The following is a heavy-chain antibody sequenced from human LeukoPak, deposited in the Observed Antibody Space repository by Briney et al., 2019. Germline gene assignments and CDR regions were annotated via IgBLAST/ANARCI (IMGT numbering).Heavy chain of an antibody. D-gene: IGHD5-18*01. Sequence: PSETLSLTCAVSGGSISSGGYSWSWIRQPPGTGLEWIGYIYHSGSTYYNPSLKSRVTISVDRSKNQFSLKLSSVTAADTAVYYCARGSQIGYSYGLGFDPWGQGTLVTVSS. CDR1: GGSISSGGYS. J-gene: IGHJ5*02. CDR3: ARGSQIGYSYGLGFDP. CDR2: IYHSGST. V-gene: IGHV4-30-2*01.